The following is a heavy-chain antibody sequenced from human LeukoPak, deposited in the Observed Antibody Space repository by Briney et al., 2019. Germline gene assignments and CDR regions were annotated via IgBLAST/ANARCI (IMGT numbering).Heavy chain of an antibody. Sequence: ASVKVSCKASGYTFTSYYMHWVRQAPGQGLEWMGIINPSGGSTSYAQKFQGRVTMTRDTSTSTVYMELSSLRSEDTAVYYCARVPPSPSTKDSSWYGYYYYMDVWGKGTTVTVSS. CDR3: ARVPPSPSTKDSSWYGYYYYMDV. V-gene: IGHV1-46*01. D-gene: IGHD6-13*01. CDR1: GYTFTSYY. J-gene: IGHJ6*03. CDR2: INPSGGST.